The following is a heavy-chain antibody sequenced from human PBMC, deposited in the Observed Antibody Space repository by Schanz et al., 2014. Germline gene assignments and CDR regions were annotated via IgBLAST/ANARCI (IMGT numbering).Heavy chain of an antibody. V-gene: IGHV1-2*02. D-gene: IGHD5-12*01. CDR2: INPNSGAT. J-gene: IGHJ4*02. CDR1: GYTFTVYY. Sequence: QVQLVQSGPAVKKPGASMKVSCLASGYTFTVYYMHWVRQAPGQGLEWLGWINPNSGATSSAQKFQGRVTMTRDTSSSTVYMQLSSLTSDDTAIYYCARVTTGYDSWGQGTLVTVSS. CDR3: ARVTTGYDS.